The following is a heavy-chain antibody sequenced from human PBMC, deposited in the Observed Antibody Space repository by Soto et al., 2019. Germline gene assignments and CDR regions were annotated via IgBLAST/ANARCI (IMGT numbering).Heavy chain of an antibody. Sequence: ASAKVSCKVSGYTLTELSMHWVRQAPAKGLEWMGGFDPEDGETIYAQKFQGRVTMTEDTSTDTAYMELSILRSEDTAVYYCATAPDSYNWNLDYWGQGTLVT. J-gene: IGHJ4*02. CDR3: ATAPDSYNWNLDY. D-gene: IGHD1-20*01. CDR1: GYTLTELS. CDR2: FDPEDGET. V-gene: IGHV1-24*01.